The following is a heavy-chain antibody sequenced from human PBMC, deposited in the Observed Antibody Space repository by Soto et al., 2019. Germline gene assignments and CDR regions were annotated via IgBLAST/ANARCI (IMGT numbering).Heavy chain of an antibody. V-gene: IGHV3-7*01. CDR3: ASATHFDAFDI. CDR2: IKQDGSEK. J-gene: IGHJ3*02. CDR1: GFTFSSYW. D-gene: IGHD2-15*01. Sequence: GGSLRLSCAASGFTFSSYWMSWVRQAPGKGLEWVANIKQDGSEKYYVDSVKGRFTISRDNAKNSLYLQMNSLRAEDTAVYYCASATHFDAFDIWGQGTMVTVSS.